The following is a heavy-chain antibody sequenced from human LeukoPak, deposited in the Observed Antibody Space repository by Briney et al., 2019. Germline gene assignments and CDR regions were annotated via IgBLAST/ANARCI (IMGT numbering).Heavy chain of an antibody. CDR3: ARDGYNGGFDY. J-gene: IGHJ4*02. D-gene: IGHD5-24*01. CDR2: IIPIFGTA. V-gene: IGHV1-69*13. CDR1: GYTFTSYG. Sequence: ASVKVSXKASGYTFTSYGISWVRQAPGQGLEWMGGIIPIFGTANYAQKFHGRVTITADESTSTAYMELSSLRSEDTAVYYCARDGYNGGFDYWGQGTLVTVSS.